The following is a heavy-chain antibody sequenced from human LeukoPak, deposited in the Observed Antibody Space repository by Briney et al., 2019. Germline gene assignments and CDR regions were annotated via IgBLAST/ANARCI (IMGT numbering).Heavy chain of an antibody. CDR3: ARDSSMARGVPPTNYGMDV. D-gene: IGHD3-10*01. Sequence: SETLSLTCTVSGGSISSYYWSWIRQPPGKGLEWIGYIYYSGSTNYNPSLKSRVTISVDTSKNQFSLKLSSVTAADTAVYYCARDSSMARGVPPTNYGMDVWGQGTTVTVSS. J-gene: IGHJ6*02. CDR2: IYYSGST. V-gene: IGHV4-59*01. CDR1: GGSISSYY.